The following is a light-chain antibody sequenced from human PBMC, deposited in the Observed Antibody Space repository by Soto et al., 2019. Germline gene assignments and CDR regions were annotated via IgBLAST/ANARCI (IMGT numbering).Light chain of an antibody. V-gene: IGLV2-14*01. Sequence: QSVLTQPASVSGSPGQSVTISCTGSSSDVGGYNYVSWYQQHPGKAPKLMIYENSNRPSGVSHRCSGSKTGNTASLTISGVQAEDEADYYCSSYTSSSPYVFGTGTKLTVL. CDR2: ENS. CDR1: SSDVGGYNY. CDR3: SSYTSSSPYV. J-gene: IGLJ1*01.